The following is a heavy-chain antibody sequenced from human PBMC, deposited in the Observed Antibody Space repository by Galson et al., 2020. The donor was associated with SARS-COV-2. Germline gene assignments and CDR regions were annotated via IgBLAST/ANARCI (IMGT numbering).Heavy chain of an antibody. V-gene: IGHV4-38-2*02. CDR1: GYSISSGYY. D-gene: IGHD3-3*01. CDR2: IYHSGST. CDR3: ARITEYYDFWSGYLTADGYYYGMDV. Sequence: TLSLTCTVSGYSISSGYYWGWIRQPPGKGLEWIGSIYHSGSTYYNPSLKSRVTISVDTSKNQFSLKLSSVTAADTAVYYCARITEYYDFWSGYLTADGYYYGMDVWGQGTTVTVSS. J-gene: IGHJ6*02.